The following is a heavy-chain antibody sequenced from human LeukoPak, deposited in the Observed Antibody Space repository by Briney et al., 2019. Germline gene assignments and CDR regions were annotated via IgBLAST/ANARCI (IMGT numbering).Heavy chain of an antibody. CDR2: ISSSSSTI. V-gene: IGHV3-48*01. CDR3: AELGITMIGGV. J-gene: IGHJ6*04. CDR1: GFTFSSYG. D-gene: IGHD3-10*02. Sequence: GGSLRLSCAASGFTFSSYGMTWVRQAPGKGLEWVSYISSSSSTIYYADSVKGRFTISRDNSKNALYLQMNSLRAEDTAVYYCAELGITMIGGVWGKGTTVTISS.